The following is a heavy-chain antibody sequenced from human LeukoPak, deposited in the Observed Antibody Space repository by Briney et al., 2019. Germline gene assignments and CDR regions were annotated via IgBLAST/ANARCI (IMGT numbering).Heavy chain of an antibody. D-gene: IGHD3-22*01. J-gene: IGHJ4*02. Sequence: GGSLRLSCAASGFSFDDYAMHWVRQAPGKGLEWVSGISWNSGTIGYADSVKGRFTISRDNAKNSLYLQMNSLRPEDTALYYCAKDKTNYYDTSSYSNYLDYWGQGILVTVSS. CDR3: AKDKTNYYDTSSYSNYLDY. V-gene: IGHV3-9*01. CDR2: ISWNSGTI. CDR1: GFSFDDYA.